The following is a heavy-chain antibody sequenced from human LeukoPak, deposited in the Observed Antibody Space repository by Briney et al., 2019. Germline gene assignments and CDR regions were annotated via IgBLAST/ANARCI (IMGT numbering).Heavy chain of an antibody. V-gene: IGHV3-21*01. D-gene: IGHD2-15*01. J-gene: IGHJ6*02. CDR3: AKNLYCGGGSCYPSALGMDV. CDR2: ISSSSSYI. Sequence: GGSLRLSCAASGFTFSSYAMNWVRQAPGKGLEWVSSISSSSSYIYYADSVKGRFTISRDNAKNSLYLQMNSLRAEDTAVYYCAKNLYCGGGSCYPSALGMDVWGQGTTVTVSS. CDR1: GFTFSSYA.